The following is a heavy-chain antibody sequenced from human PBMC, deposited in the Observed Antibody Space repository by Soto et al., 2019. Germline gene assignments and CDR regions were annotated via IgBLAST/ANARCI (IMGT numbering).Heavy chain of an antibody. CDR3: ARVTVAGGDY. CDR2: IIPILGIA. Sequence: QVQLVQSGAEVKKPGSSVKVSCKASGGTFSSYTISWVRQAPGQGLEWMGRIIPILGIANYAQKFQGRVPITADKSTSTAYLELSSLPSEDRATYYCARVTVAGGDYWGQGTLASVPS. J-gene: IGHJ4*02. CDR1: GGTFSSYT. D-gene: IGHD2-21*01. V-gene: IGHV1-69*02.